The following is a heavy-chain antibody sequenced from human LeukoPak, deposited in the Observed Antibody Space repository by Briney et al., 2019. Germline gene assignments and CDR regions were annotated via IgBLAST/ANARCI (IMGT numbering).Heavy chain of an antibody. CDR3: ASGSYGRPFDY. J-gene: IGHJ4*02. D-gene: IGHD1-26*01. CDR1: GFTFTSYW. Sequence: PGGFLRLSCAASGFTFTSYWMHWVRQAPGKGLVWVSRINTDGSSTSYADSVRGRFTISRDNAKNTLYLQLNSLRAEDTAVYYCASGSYGRPFDYWGQGTLVTVSS. CDR2: INTDGSST. V-gene: IGHV3-74*01.